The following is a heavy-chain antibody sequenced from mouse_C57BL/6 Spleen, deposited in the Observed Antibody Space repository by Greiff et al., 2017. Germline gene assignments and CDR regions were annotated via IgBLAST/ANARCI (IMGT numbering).Heavy chain of an antibody. CDR2: INPSTGGT. J-gene: IGHJ3*01. Sequence: EVQRVESGPELVKPGASVKISCKASGYSFTGYYMHWVKQSSEKSLEWIGEINPSTGGTSYNQKFKGKATLTVDKSSSTAYMQLKSLTSEDSAVYYCARSDYYGSEGFAYWGQGTLVTVSA. D-gene: IGHD1-1*01. CDR3: ARSDYYGSEGFAY. V-gene: IGHV1-43*01. CDR1: GYSFTGYY.